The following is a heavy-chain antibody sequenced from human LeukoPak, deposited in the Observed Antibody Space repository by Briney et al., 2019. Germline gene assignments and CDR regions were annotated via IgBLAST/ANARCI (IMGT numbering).Heavy chain of an antibody. CDR1: GYTFTGYY. Sequence: GASVKVSCKASGYTFTGYYMHWVRQAPGQGLEWMGWINPNSGGTNYAQKFQGRVTMTRDTSISTAYMELGRLRSDDTAVYYCARDPDPPYYYDSSGYYSNWGQGTLVTVSS. CDR3: ARDPDPPYYYDSSGYYSN. V-gene: IGHV1-2*02. J-gene: IGHJ4*02. D-gene: IGHD3-22*01. CDR2: INPNSGGT.